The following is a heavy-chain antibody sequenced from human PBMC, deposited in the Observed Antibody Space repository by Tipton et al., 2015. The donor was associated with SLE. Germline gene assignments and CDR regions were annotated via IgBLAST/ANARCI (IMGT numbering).Heavy chain of an antibody. Sequence: TLSLTCTVSGGSISSSSHYWSWIRQPPGKGLEWIGYIYYSGSTNYNPSLKSRVTISVDTSKNQFSLKLSSVTAADTAVYYCAIPRTSYDAFDIWGQGTMVTVSS. CDR1: GGSISSSSHY. CDR3: AIPRTSYDAFDI. V-gene: IGHV4-61*01. CDR2: IYYSGST. D-gene: IGHD3-16*01. J-gene: IGHJ3*02.